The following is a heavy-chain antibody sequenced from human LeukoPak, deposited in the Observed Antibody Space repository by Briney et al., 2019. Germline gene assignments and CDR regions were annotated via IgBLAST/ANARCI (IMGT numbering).Heavy chain of an antibody. Sequence: SETLSLTCTVSGGSISSGGYYWSWIRQHPGKGLEWIGYIYYSGSTYYNPSLKSRVTISVDTSKNQFSLKLSSVIAADTAVYYCARVVGYCSGGSCYWPDYWGQGTLVTVSS. V-gene: IGHV4-31*03. J-gene: IGHJ4*02. CDR2: IYYSGST. D-gene: IGHD2-15*01. CDR3: ARVVGYCSGGSCYWPDY. CDR1: GGSISSGGYY.